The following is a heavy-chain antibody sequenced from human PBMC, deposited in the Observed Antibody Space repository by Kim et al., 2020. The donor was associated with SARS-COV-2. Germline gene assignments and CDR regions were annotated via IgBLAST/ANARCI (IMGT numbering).Heavy chain of an antibody. Sequence: SVKVSCKASGGTFSSYAISWVRQAPGQGLEWMGGIIPIFGTANYAQKFQGRVTITADESTSTAYMELSSLRSEDTAVYYCARLKPRYYDYVWGSYRPPGDDSYYYGMDVWGQGTTVTVSS. D-gene: IGHD3-16*02. V-gene: IGHV1-69*13. CDR1: GGTFSSYA. CDR3: ARLKPRYYDYVWGSYRPPGDDSYYYGMDV. J-gene: IGHJ6*02. CDR2: IIPIFGTA.